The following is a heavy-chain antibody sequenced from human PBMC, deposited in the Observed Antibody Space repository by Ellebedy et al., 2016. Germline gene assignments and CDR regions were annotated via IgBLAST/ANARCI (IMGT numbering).Heavy chain of an antibody. CDR1: GFTFSSSG. J-gene: IGHJ2*01. Sequence: GESLKISXAASGFTFSSSGMHWVRQAPGKGLEWVAVIWHDGTNKYYGDSVKGRFTISRDNSKNTLSLQMNSLRVEDTAVYYCARDQELDWYFDLWGRGTLVSVSS. CDR3: ARDQELDWYFDL. D-gene: IGHD1-1*01. CDR2: IWHDGTNK. V-gene: IGHV3-33*01.